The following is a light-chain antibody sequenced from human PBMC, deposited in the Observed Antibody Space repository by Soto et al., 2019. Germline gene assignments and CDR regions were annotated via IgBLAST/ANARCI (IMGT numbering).Light chain of an antibody. CDR3: AAWDDSLSGRV. V-gene: IGLV1-47*01. Sequence: QSVLTQPPSASGTPGQRVTISCSGSSSNIGSNYVYWYQQLPGTAPKLLIYRNNQRPSGVPDRFSGSKSGTSASLAISGLRYEDEADYDCAAWDDSLSGRVFGTGTKLTVL. J-gene: IGLJ1*01. CDR2: RNN. CDR1: SSNIGSNY.